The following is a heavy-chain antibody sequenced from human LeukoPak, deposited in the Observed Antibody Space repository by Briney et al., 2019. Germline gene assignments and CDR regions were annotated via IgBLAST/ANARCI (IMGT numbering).Heavy chain of an antibody. D-gene: IGHD1-1*01. V-gene: IGHV3-48*03. CDR3: AREGGWATTANDY. Sequence: GGPLRLSCTASGFTFSTYEMNCLRKAPGKGLEWVSYVSGSGSTIYYADSVKGRFTISRDNAKNSLYLQMSSLRAEDTALYYCAREGGWATTANDYWGQGTLVTVSS. CDR2: VSGSGSTI. J-gene: IGHJ4*02. CDR1: GFTFSTYE.